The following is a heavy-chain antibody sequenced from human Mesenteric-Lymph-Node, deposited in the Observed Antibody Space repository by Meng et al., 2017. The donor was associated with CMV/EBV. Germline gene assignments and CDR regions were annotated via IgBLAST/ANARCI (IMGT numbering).Heavy chain of an antibody. CDR2: TYYRSKWYN. Sequence: SSNSAAWNWIRQSPSRGLEWLGRTYYRSKWYNDYAVSVKSRIIIDPDTSKNQFSLQLNSVTAEDTAVYYCARAGVCTSTTCYTYYFDSWGQGTLVTVSS. D-gene: IGHD2-2*02. J-gene: IGHJ4*02. V-gene: IGHV6-1*01. CDR3: ARAGVCTSTTCYTYYFDS. CDR1: SSNSAA.